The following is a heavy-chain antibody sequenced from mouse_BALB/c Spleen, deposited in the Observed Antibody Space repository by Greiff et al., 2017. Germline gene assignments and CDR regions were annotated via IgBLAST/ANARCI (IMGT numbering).Heavy chain of an antibody. CDR2: ISYSGST. D-gene: IGHD2-2*01. CDR3: ARGGYYGYGYAMDY. Sequence: EVQLQESGPSLVKPSQTLSLTCSVTGDSITSGYWNWIRKFPGNKLEYMGYISYSGSTYYNPSLKSRISITRDTSKNQYYLQLNSVTTEDTATYYCARGGYYGYGYAMDYWGQGTSVTVSS. V-gene: IGHV3-8*02. CDR1: GDSITSGY. J-gene: IGHJ4*01.